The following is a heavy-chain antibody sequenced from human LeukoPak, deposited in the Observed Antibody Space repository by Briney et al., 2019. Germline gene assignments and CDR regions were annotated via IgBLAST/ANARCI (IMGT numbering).Heavy chain of an antibody. D-gene: IGHD5-18*01. V-gene: IGHV4-59*08. Sequence: SETLSLTCTVSGGSISSYYWSWIRQPPGKGLEWIGYIYYSGSTNYNPSLKSRVTISVDTSKNQFSLKLSSVTSADTAVYYCARHRYSYGAYYFDYWGQGTLVTVSS. J-gene: IGHJ4*02. CDR2: IYYSGST. CDR3: ARHRYSYGAYYFDY. CDR1: GGSISSYY.